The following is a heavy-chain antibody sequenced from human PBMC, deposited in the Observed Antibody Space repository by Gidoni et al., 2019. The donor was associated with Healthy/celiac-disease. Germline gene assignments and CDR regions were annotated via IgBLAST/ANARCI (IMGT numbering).Heavy chain of an antibody. D-gene: IGHD3-10*01. CDR2: ISGRGGRT. J-gene: IGHJ6*02. CDR1: GFPFSSYS. CDR3: AKGLHPLYMVRGVTIDYYGMDV. Sequence: EVQLLESVGGLVQPGGSLRLSCAASGFPFSSYSISWVRQAPGKGLEGVSAISGRGGRTYYADSVKGRFTISRDNSKNTLYLQMNSLRAEDTAVYYCAKGLHPLYMVRGVTIDYYGMDVWGQGTTVTVSS. V-gene: IGHV3-23*01.